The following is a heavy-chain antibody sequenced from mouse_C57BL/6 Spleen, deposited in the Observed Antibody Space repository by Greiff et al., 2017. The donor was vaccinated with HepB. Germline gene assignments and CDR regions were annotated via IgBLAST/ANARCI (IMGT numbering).Heavy chain of an antibody. CDR2: ISSGGDYI. CDR1: GFTFSSYA. CDR3: TRGGVRRGEDYFDY. D-gene: IGHD2-1*01. V-gene: IGHV5-9-1*02. Sequence: DVQLVESGEGLVKPGGSLKLSCAASGFTFSSYAMSWVRQTPEKRLEWVAYISSGGDYIYYADTVKGRFTISRDNARNTLYLQMSSLKYKETDMYKETRGGVRRGEDYFDYWGQGTTLTVSS. J-gene: IGHJ2*01.